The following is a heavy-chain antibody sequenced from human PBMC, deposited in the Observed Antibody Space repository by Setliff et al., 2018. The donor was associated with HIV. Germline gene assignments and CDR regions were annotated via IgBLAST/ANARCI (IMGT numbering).Heavy chain of an antibody. CDR2: IKSDGSYT. CDR1: GFTFSSYW. J-gene: IGHJ3*02. D-gene: IGHD6-19*01. CDR3: ARHSDWYGNDAFDI. V-gene: IGHV3-74*01. Sequence: GGSLRLSCAASGFTFSSYWMHWVRQAPGKGLVWVSRIKSDGSYTSYADSVKGRFTISRDNAKNTLYLQMNSLRGEDTAVYYCARHSDWYGNDAFDIWGQGTRVTVSS.